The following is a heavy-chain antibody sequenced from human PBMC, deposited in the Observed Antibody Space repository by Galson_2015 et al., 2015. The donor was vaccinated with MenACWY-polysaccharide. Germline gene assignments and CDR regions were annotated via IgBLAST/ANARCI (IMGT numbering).Heavy chain of an antibody. J-gene: IGHJ4*01. CDR1: GFTFSSYA. D-gene: IGHD2-2*01. CDR3: AKTVRSLGYCSSTSCYGHPTYYFDY. V-gene: IGHV3-23*01. CDR2: ISGSGGST. Sequence: SLRLSCAASGFTFSSYAMSWVRQAPGKGLEWVSAISGSGGSTYYADSVKGRFTISRDNSKNTLYLQMNSLRAEDTAVYYCAKTVRSLGYCSSTSCYGHPTYYFDYWG.